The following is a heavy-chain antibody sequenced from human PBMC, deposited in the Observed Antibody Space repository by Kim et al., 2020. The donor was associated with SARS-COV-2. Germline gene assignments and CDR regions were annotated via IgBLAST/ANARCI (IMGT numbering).Heavy chain of an antibody. V-gene: IGHV3-13*01. CDR1: GFTLSNHD. J-gene: IGHJ3*02. CDR2: IGPVGDT. Sequence: GGSLRLSCAASGFTLSNHDMHWVRQATGKGLEWVSGIGPVGDTYYPASVKGRFTISRENGKNSLYLQMNSLRAGDTAVYYCARGQSYCTGSSCYWGAFDIWGQGTMVSVSS. D-gene: IGHD2-2*01. CDR3: ARGQSYCTGSSCYWGAFDI.